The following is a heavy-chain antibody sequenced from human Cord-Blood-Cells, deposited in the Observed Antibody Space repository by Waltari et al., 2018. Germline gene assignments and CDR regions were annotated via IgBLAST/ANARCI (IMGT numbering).Heavy chain of an antibody. CDR3: ARDRDSSSWFDY. CDR2: ISSSSSYI. CDR1: VFSFSCYN. V-gene: IGHV3-21*01. J-gene: IGHJ4*02. Sequence: EVQLVESGGGLVKPGGSLRLSCAAFVFSFSCYNMNWVRQAPGKGLEWVSSISSSSSYIYYADSVKGRFTISRDNAKNSLYLQMNSLRAEDTAVYYCARDRDSSSWFDYWGQGTLVTVSS. D-gene: IGHD6-13*01.